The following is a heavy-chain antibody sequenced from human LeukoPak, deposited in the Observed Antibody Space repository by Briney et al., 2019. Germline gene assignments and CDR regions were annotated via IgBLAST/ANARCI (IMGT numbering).Heavy chain of an antibody. CDR3: AKGTAMVTYFDY. CDR2: IGTAGDT. J-gene: IGHJ4*02. D-gene: IGHD5-18*01. Sequence: GGSLRLSCAASGFTFSSYDMHWVRQATGKGLEWVSAIGTAGDTYYPGSVKGRFTISRDNAKNSLYLQMNSLRAEDTALYYCAKGTAMVTYFDYWGQGTLVTVSS. V-gene: IGHV3-13*01. CDR1: GFTFSSYD.